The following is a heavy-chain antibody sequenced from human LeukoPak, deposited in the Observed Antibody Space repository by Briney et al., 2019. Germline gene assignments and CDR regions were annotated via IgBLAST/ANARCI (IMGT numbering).Heavy chain of an antibody. Sequence: SQTLSLTCTVSGGSISSGGYYWSWIRQHPGKGLEWIGYIYYSGSTYYNPSLKSRVTISVDTSKNQFSLKLSSVTAADTAVYYCARVDSGGRRVGYWGQGTLVTVSS. CDR3: ARVDSGGRRVGY. D-gene: IGHD3-10*01. V-gene: IGHV4-31*03. CDR1: GGSISSGGYY. J-gene: IGHJ4*02. CDR2: IYYSGST.